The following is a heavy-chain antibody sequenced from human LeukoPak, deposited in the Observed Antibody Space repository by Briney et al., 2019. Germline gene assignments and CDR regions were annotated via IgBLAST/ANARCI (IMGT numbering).Heavy chain of an antibody. CDR3: ARAYSVKYGLGYYYMDV. V-gene: IGHV3-21*01. CDR1: GCTFSSYS. Sequence: GGSLRLSCVASGCTFSSYSMNWVRQAPGKGLEWVSSISSSYSTYIYYADSLKGRFTISRDNAKNSLYLQMNSLRAEDMAVYYCARAYSVKYGLGYYYMDVWGKGTTVTISS. D-gene: IGHD1-26*01. CDR2: ISSSYSTYI. J-gene: IGHJ6*03.